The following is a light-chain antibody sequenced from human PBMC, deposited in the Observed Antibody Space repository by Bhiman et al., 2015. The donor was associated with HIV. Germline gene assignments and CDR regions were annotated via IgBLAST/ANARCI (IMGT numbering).Light chain of an antibody. CDR3: SSYSSSNTYV. Sequence: QSALTQPASVSGSPGQSITISCTGTSSDVGGYNYVSWFQQHPGKVPKLIIYDVSNRPSGVSNRFSGSKSGNTASLTISGLQAEDEADYYCSSYSSSNTYVFGGATKVTVL. CDR2: DVS. CDR1: SSDVGGYNY. V-gene: IGLV2-14*03. J-gene: IGLJ1*01.